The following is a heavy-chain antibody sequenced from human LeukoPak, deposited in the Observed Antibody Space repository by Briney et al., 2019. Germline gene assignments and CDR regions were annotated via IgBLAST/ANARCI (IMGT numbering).Heavy chain of an antibody. J-gene: IGHJ3*02. Sequence: SETLSLTCTVSGGSMSSSTYYWGWIRQPPGKGLEWIGSIYHSGSTYYNPSLKSRVTISVDTSKNQFSLKLSSVTAADTAVYYCARAAYYYDSSGYYPDAFDIWGQGTMVTVSS. D-gene: IGHD3-22*01. CDR2: IYHSGST. CDR1: GGSMSSSTYY. V-gene: IGHV4-39*01. CDR3: ARAAYYYDSSGYYPDAFDI.